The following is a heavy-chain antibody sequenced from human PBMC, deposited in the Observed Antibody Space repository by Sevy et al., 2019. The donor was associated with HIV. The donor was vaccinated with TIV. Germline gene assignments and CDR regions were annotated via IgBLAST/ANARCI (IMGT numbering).Heavy chain of an antibody. CDR2: INPNSGGT. J-gene: IGHJ5*02. CDR3: ARDATGRTFDP. V-gene: IGHV1-2*06. Sequence: ASVKVSCKASGYTFTGYYMHWVRQAPGQGLEWMGRINPNSGGTNYAQQFQGRVTMTRDTSISTAYMELSRLRSDDTAVYYCARDATGRTFDPWGQGTLVTVSS. CDR1: GYTFTGYY. D-gene: IGHD3-10*01.